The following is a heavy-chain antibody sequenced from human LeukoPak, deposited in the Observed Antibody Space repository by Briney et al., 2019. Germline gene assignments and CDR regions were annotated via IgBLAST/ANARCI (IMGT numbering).Heavy chain of an antibody. D-gene: IGHD3-3*01. CDR1: GFTFSSYE. Sequence: SGGSLRLSCAASGFTFSSYEMNWVRQAPGKGLEWVSYISSSGSTIYYADSVKGRFTISRDNAKNSLYLQMNSLRAEDTAVYYCARVPYDFWSGTYYMDVWGKGTTVTVSS. CDR3: ARVPYDFWSGTYYMDV. V-gene: IGHV3-48*03. CDR2: ISSSGSTI. J-gene: IGHJ6*03.